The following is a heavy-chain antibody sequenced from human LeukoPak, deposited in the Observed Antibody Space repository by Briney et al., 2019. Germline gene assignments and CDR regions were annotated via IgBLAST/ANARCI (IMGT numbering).Heavy chain of an antibody. CDR1: GFTFSSYG. J-gene: IGHJ4*02. V-gene: IGHV3-30*02. Sequence: TGGSLSLFCAASGFTFSSYGMHWVRQAPGKGLEWVAFIRYDGSNKYYADSVKGRFTISRDNSKNTLYLQMNSLRAEDTAVYYCAKDPYRIAVAGTRPDYWGQGRVVTVSS. D-gene: IGHD6-19*01. CDR2: IRYDGSNK. CDR3: AKDPYRIAVAGTRPDY.